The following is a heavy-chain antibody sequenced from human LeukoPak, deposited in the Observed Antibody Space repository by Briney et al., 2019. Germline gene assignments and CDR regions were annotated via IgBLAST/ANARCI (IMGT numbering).Heavy chain of an antibody. CDR1: GFTFSSYS. V-gene: IGHV3-21*01. CDR3: ARDRPDGSSWYPDY. J-gene: IGHJ4*02. D-gene: IGHD6-13*01. CDR2: ISSSSSYI. Sequence: GGSLRLSCAASGFTFSSYSMNWVRQAPGKGLEWVSSISSSSSYIYYADSMKGRVTISRDKAKNSLYLQMNSLRAEDTAVYYCARDRPDGSSWYPDYWGQGTLVTVSS.